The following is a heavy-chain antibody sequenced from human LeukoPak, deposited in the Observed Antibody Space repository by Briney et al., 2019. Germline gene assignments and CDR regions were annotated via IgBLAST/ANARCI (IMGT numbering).Heavy chain of an antibody. CDR1: GFTFSSYW. D-gene: IGHD6-13*01. Sequence: GGSLRLSRAASGFTFSSYWMHWVRQAPGKGLVWVSRINSDGSSTSYADSVKGRFTISRDNAKNTLYLQMNSLRAEDTAVYYCARDGPGIAAAARHDYWGQGTLVTVSS. CDR2: INSDGSST. V-gene: IGHV3-74*01. J-gene: IGHJ4*02. CDR3: ARDGPGIAAAARHDY.